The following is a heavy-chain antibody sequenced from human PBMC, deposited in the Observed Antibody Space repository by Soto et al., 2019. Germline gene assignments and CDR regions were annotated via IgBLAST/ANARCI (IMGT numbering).Heavy chain of an antibody. Sequence: QVQLVESEGGVVQPGRSLRLSCAASGFTFSSYGMHWVRQAPGKGLEWVAVISYDGSNKYYADSVKGRLTISRDNSKNSLYLQMNSLRPEDTAVYYCAKERGSNWYCSDIDVWGQGTTVTVSS. CDR1: GFTFSSYG. CDR2: ISYDGSNK. J-gene: IGHJ6*02. CDR3: AKERGSNWYCSDIDV. V-gene: IGHV3-30*18. D-gene: IGHD4-4*01.